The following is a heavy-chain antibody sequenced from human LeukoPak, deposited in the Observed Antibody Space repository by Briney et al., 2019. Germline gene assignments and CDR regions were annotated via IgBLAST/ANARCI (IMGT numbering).Heavy chain of an antibody. V-gene: IGHV3-7*03. CDR2: IKQGGSEK. CDR3: ARGQRDYYYGMDV. J-gene: IGHJ6*04. D-gene: IGHD1-1*01. Sequence: GGSLRLSCAASGFTFSSYWMSWVRQAPGKGLEWVANIKQGGSEKYYVDSVKGRFTISRDNAKNSLYLQMNSLRAEDTAVYYCARGQRDYYYGMDVWGKGTTVTVSS. CDR1: GFTFSSYW.